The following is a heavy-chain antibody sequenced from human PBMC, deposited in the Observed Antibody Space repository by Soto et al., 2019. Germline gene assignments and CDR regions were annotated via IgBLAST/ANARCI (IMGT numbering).Heavy chain of an antibody. Sequence: QVQLQESGPGLVKPSETLSLTCTVSGGSISSYYWSWIRQPPGKGLEWIGYIYYSGSTNYNPSLKSRVTISVDPSKNQFSLKLSSVTAADTAVYYCARGIVVVPAAILTASYYYYYYYMDVWGKGTTVTVSS. D-gene: IGHD2-2*01. CDR3: ARGIVVVPAAILTASYYYYYYYMDV. CDR2: IYYSGST. V-gene: IGHV4-59*01. CDR1: GGSISSYY. J-gene: IGHJ6*03.